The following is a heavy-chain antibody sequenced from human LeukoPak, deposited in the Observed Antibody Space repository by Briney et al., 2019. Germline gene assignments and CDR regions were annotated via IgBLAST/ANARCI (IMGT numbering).Heavy chain of an antibody. CDR2: IYHSGST. CDR1: GYSISSGYY. J-gene: IGHJ4*02. V-gene: IGHV4-38-2*02. Sequence: MTSETLSLTCTVSGYSISSGYYWGWIRQPPGKGLEWIGSIYHSGSTYYNPSLKSRVTISVDTSKNQFSLKLSSVTAADTAVYYCARARSFGVGHFDYWGQGTLVTVSS. D-gene: IGHD3-3*01. CDR3: ARARSFGVGHFDY.